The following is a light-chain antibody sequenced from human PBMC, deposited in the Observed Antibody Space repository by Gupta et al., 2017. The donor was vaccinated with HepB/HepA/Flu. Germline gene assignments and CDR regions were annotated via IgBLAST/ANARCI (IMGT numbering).Light chain of an antibody. CDR2: DAS. CDR1: QSVSSY. CDR3: QQRSTWPRT. J-gene: IGKJ1*01. V-gene: IGKV3-11*01. Sequence: EIVLTQSPATLSLSPGERATLSCRASQSVSSYLAWYQQKPGQALRLLIYDASNRATGIPARFSGSGSGTDFTLTISSLEPEDFAVYYCQQRSTWPRTFGQGTKVEI.